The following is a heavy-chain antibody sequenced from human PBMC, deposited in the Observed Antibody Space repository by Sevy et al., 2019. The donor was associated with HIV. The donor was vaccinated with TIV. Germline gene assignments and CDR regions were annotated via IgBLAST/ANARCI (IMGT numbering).Heavy chain of an antibody. Sequence: GGSLRLSCAASGFTFSNAWMSWVRQAPGKGLEWVGRIKSKTDGGTTDYAAPVKGRFTISRDDSKNTLYLQMNSLKTEDTAVYYCTTGDPHYCYDSSGPQGSYFDYWGQGTLVTVSS. J-gene: IGHJ4*02. D-gene: IGHD3-22*01. CDR2: IKSKTDGGTT. CDR3: TTGDPHYCYDSSGPQGSYFDY. V-gene: IGHV3-15*01. CDR1: GFTFSNAW.